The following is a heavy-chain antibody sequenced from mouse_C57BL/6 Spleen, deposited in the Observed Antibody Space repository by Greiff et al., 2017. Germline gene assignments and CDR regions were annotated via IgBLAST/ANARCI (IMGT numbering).Heavy chain of an antibody. D-gene: IGHD2-5*01. V-gene: IGHV2-5*01. CDR2: LWRGGST. CDR3: ANSNYWYFDV. CDR1: GFSLTSYG. J-gene: IGHJ1*03. Sequence: QVQLKESGPGLVQPSQSLSITCTASGFSLTSYGVHWVRQSPGKGLEWLGVLWRGGSTDYKAAFMSRLSITKDNSKSQVFFKMNSLQADDTAIYYCANSNYWYFDVWGTGTTVTVSS.